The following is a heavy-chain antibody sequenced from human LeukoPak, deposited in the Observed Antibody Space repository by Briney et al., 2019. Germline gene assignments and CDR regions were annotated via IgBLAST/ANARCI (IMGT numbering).Heavy chain of an antibody. V-gene: IGHV4-59*11. CDR2: IYNSGFT. D-gene: IGHD6-13*01. Sequence: SETLSLTCTVSGGSISSHFWSWIRQLPGKGLEWIGYIYNSGFTNYNPSLKSRVTMSVDTSKNQFSLMLRSVSAADTAVYYCARDHLPAAAPGYYMDVWGKGTTVTVSS. CDR1: GGSISSHF. J-gene: IGHJ6*03. CDR3: ARDHLPAAAPGYYMDV.